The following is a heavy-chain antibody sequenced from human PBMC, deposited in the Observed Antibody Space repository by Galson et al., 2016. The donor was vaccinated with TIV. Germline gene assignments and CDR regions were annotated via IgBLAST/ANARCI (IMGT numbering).Heavy chain of an antibody. CDR3: AKDRDLYPPFMGTFDH. D-gene: IGHD7-27*01. CDR1: GFTFSKYG. CDR2: ISYDGSNK. J-gene: IGHJ4*02. Sequence: SLRLSCAASGFTFSKYGMLWVRQAPGKGLEWVADISYDGSNKYYADSVKGRLTISRDNSKNTLYLQMNSLRAEDTAVYYCAKDRDLYPPFMGTFDHWGQGTMVTVSS. V-gene: IGHV3-30*18.